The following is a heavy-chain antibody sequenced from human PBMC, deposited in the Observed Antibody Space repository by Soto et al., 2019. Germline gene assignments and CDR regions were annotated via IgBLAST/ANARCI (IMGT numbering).Heavy chain of an antibody. CDR1: GYTFTSYA. CDR2: INAGNGNT. J-gene: IGHJ4*02. D-gene: IGHD6-19*01. V-gene: IGHV1-3*01. Sequence: ASVKVSCKASGYTFTSYAMHWVRQAPGQRLEWMGWINAGNGNTKYSQKFQGRVTITRDTSASTAYMELSSLRSEDTAVYYCADSHTPRFSGWDYYFDYWGQGTLVTVSS. CDR3: ADSHTPRFSGWDYYFDY.